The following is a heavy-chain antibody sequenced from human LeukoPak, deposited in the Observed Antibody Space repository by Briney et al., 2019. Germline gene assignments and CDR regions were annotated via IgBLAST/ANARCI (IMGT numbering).Heavy chain of an antibody. CDR1: GYTFSGYY. J-gene: IGHJ4*02. V-gene: IGHV1-2*02. D-gene: IGHD6-13*01. CDR2: INPNSGT. Sequence: ASVKVSCKASGYTFSGYYIHWVRQGPEQGLEWMGWINPNSGTNYAQNFQGRVTMTRDTSISTAYMELSRLRSDDTAVYYCAREEQHQRGMHFEYSGAGTLFTVSS. CDR3: AREEQHQRGMHFEY.